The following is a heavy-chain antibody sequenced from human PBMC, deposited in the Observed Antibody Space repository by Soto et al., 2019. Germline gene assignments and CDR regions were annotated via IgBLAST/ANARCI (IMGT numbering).Heavy chain of an antibody. CDR1: GFTFSSYG. CDR2: IWYDGSNK. Sequence: QVQLVESGGGVVQPGRSLRLSCAASGFTFSSYGMHWVRQAPGKGLEWVAVIWYDGSNKYYADSVKGRFTISRDNSKNTLYLQMNSLRAEDTAVYYCARDRGSSSWYRGGDYWGQGTLVTVSS. V-gene: IGHV3-33*01. J-gene: IGHJ4*02. D-gene: IGHD6-13*01. CDR3: ARDRGSSSWYRGGDY.